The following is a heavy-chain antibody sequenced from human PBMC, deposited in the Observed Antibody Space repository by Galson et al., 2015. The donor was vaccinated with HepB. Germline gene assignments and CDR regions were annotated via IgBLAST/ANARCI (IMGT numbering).Heavy chain of an antibody. CDR1: GGTFSSYV. J-gene: IGHJ6*03. Sequence: SVKVSCKASGGTFSSYVISWVRQAPGQGLEWMGTIIPIFGTANYAQKFQGRVTITADESTSTAYMELRSLRSEDTAVYYCARHSGSSFSAFYFYYVDVWGKGTTVTVSS. V-gene: IGHV1-69*13. CDR2: IIPIFGTA. CDR3: ARHSGSSFSAFYFYYVDV. D-gene: IGHD6-6*01.